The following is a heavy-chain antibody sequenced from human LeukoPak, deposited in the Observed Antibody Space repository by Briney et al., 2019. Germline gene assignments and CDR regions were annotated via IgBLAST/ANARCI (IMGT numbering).Heavy chain of an antibody. Sequence: SETLSLTCTVSGGSISSGDYYWRWIRQPPGKGLEWIGYIYYSGSTYYNPSLKSRVTISVDTSKNQFSLKLSSVTAADTAVYYCARAYRPTPLYNWFDPWGQGTLVTVSS. CDR3: ARAYRPTPLYNWFDP. CDR1: GGSISSGDYY. D-gene: IGHD3-16*01. J-gene: IGHJ5*02. V-gene: IGHV4-30-4*01. CDR2: IYYSGST.